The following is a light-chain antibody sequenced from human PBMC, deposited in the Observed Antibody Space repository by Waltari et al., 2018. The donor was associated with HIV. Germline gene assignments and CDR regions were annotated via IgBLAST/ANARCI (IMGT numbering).Light chain of an antibody. Sequence: QSVLTQPPSVSAAPGQKVTISCSGGSSNVGASYVSWYQPLPGAAPKLPIFDGDQRPSGIPDRFAGSKSGTSATLGITGLQTGDEADYYCATWDNRLTTVLFGGGTKLTVL. CDR1: SSNVGASY. CDR3: ATWDNRLTTVL. J-gene: IGLJ2*01. V-gene: IGLV1-51*01. CDR2: DGD.